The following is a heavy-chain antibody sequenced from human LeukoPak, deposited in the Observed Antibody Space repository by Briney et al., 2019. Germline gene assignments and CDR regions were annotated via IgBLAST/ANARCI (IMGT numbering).Heavy chain of an antibody. CDR2: ISAYNGNT. CDR1: GYTFTSYG. V-gene: IGHV1-18*01. J-gene: IGHJ3*02. CDR3: ARAYCSGGSCYSQPTGAFDI. D-gene: IGHD2-15*01. Sequence: ASVKASCKASGYTFTSYGISWVRQAPGQGLEWMGWISAYNGNTNYAQKLQGRVTMTTDTSTSTAYMELRSLRSDDTAVYYCARAYCSGGSCYSQPTGAFDIWGQGTMVTVSS.